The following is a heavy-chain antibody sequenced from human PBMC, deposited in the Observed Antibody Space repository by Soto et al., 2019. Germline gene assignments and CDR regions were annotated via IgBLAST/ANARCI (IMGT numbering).Heavy chain of an antibody. CDR2: INQDGSET. J-gene: IGHJ4*01. Sequence: EVQLVESGGDLVQPGGSLRLSCVMSGLTFSSIWVGWVRLTPGKGLEWVANINQDGSETAYVDSVKGRFTISRDNAKSSFYLQMNSLRAEDTAVYYCVRNAFWGHGTLVTVSS. CDR3: VRNAF. D-gene: IGHD3-3*02. V-gene: IGHV3-7*02. CDR1: GLTFSSIW.